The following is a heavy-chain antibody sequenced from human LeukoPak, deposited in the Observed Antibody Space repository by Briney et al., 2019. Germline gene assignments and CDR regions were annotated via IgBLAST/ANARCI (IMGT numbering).Heavy chain of an antibody. CDR2: IYGNAGRT. CDR3: ARARSDNYYSGVNY. Sequence: GGSLRLSCAASGFTFSSHAMNWVRQAPGKGLEWVSGIYGNAGRTFYADSVKGRFTMSRDSSKNTLYLQMDSLRAEDTAMYYCARARSDNYYSGVNYWGQGTLVTVSS. CDR1: GFTFSSHA. J-gene: IGHJ4*02. D-gene: IGHD3-22*01. V-gene: IGHV3-23*01.